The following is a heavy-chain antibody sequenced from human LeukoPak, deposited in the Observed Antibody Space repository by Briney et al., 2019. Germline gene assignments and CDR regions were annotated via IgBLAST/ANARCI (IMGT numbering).Heavy chain of an antibody. CDR2: IYPGDSDT. Sequence: ASVKVSCKGSGYSFTTYWIGWVRQMPGKGLEWMGIIYPGDSDTRYSPSFQGQVTISADKSVSTAYLQWSSLKGSDTAMYYCARRGSGWYVDYWGQGTLVTVSS. CDR3: ARRGSGWYVDY. J-gene: IGHJ4*02. D-gene: IGHD6-19*01. V-gene: IGHV5-51*01. CDR1: GYSFTTYW.